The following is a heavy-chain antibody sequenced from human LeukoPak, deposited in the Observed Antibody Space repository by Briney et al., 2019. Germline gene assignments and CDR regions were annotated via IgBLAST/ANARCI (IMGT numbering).Heavy chain of an antibody. CDR1: GGSISSSSYY. D-gene: IGHD6-13*01. Sequence: SETLSLTCTVSGGSISSSSYYWGWIRQPPGKGLEWIGSIYYSGSTYYNPSLKSRVTISVDTSKNRFSLKLSSVTAADTAVYYCARDLISGIAAAGLDYWGQGTLVTVSS. J-gene: IGHJ4*02. CDR3: ARDLISGIAAAGLDY. CDR2: IYYSGST. V-gene: IGHV4-39*02.